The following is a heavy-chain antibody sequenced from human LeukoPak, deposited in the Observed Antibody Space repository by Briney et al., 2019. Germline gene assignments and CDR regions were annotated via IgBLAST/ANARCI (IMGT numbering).Heavy chain of an antibody. V-gene: IGHV3-21*01. Sequence: GGSLRLSCAASGFTFRTYTMNWARQAPGKGLEWVSSINSGGSTTHYADSVKGRFTISRDNAQNSLYLQMNSLRVDDAAVYYCLRGDSRDFWGQGTLVTVSS. J-gene: IGHJ4*02. CDR3: LRGDSRDF. CDR1: GFTFRTYT. D-gene: IGHD3-22*01. CDR2: INSGGSTT.